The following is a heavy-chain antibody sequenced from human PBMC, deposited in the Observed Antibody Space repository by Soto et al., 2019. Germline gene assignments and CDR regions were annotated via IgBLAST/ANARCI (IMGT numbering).Heavy chain of an antibody. V-gene: IGHV5-51*01. D-gene: IGHD4-17*01. CDR1: GYSFTSYW. J-gene: IGHJ3*02. CDR2: IYPGDSDT. Sequence: PGESLKISCKVSGYSFTSYWIGWVRQMPGKGLEWMGIIYPGDSDTRYSPSFQGQVTISADKSISTAYLQWSSLKASDTAMYYCASATDYGGNSGAFDIWGQGTMVTVS. CDR3: ASATDYGGNSGAFDI.